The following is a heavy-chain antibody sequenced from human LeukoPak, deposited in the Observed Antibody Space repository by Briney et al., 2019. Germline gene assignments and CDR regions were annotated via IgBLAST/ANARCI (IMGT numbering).Heavy chain of an antibody. J-gene: IGHJ6*03. V-gene: IGHV3-48*01. CDR1: GFTFSSYS. CDR3: ARVSSPRITIFGVVTQNYYYYYMGV. Sequence: GGSLRLSCAASGFTFSSYSMNWVRQAPGKGLEWVSYISSSSSTIYYADSVKGRFTISRDNAKNSLYLQMNSLRAEDTAVYYCARVSSPRITIFGVVTQNYYYYYMGVWGKGTTVTVSS. D-gene: IGHD3-3*01. CDR2: ISSSSSTI.